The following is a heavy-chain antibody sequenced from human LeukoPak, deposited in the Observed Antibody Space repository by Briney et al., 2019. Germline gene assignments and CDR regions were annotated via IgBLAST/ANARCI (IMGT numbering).Heavy chain of an antibody. D-gene: IGHD2-8*01. CDR2: ISAYTGHT. CDR3: ARPANLYYASDAFDL. CDR1: GYNFRNYA. J-gene: IGHJ3*01. V-gene: IGHV1-18*01. Sequence: ASVKVSCKASGYNFRNYAINWVRQAPGQGLEWMGWISAYTGHTNYAQKFQGRVTMTANTSTNTASMELRSLRSDDTAVYYCARPANLYYASDAFDLWGQGIMVTVSS.